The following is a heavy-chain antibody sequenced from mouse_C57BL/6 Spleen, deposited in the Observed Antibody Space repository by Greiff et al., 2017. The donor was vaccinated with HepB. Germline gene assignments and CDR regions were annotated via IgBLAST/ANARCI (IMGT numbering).Heavy chain of an antibody. CDR1: GYAFSSYW. D-gene: IGHD1-1*01. CDR2: IYPGDGDT. V-gene: IGHV1-80*01. J-gene: IGHJ1*03. CDR3: ARSTVVDHGYFDV. Sequence: VQLQQSGAELVKPGASVKISCKASGYAFSSYWMNWVKQRPGKGLEWIGQIYPGDGDTSYNGKFKGKATLTADKSTSTAYMQLSSLTSEDSAVYFCARSTVVDHGYFDVWGTGTTVTVSS.